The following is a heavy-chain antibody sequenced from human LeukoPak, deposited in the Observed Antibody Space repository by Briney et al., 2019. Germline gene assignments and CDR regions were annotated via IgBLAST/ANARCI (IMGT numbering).Heavy chain of an antibody. J-gene: IGHJ4*02. Sequence: SETPSLTCAVYGGSFSGYYWSWIRQPPGKGLEWIGEINESGSTNYNPSLESRVTISLVTSKNQFSLKLSSVTAADTAVYYCARGLRETPKHQPAELWGQGTLVTVSS. CDR1: GGSFSGYY. CDR3: ARGLRETPKHQPAEL. D-gene: IGHD1-14*01. CDR2: INESGST. V-gene: IGHV4-34*01.